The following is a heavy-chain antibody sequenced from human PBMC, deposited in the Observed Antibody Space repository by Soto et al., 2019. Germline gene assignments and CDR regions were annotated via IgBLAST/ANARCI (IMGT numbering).Heavy chain of an antibody. D-gene: IGHD3-22*01. CDR2: IYSDDNT. Sequence: GGSLRLSCAASGFTVSSNYMSWVRQAPGKGLEWVSVIYSDDNTYYADSVKGRFTIFRDISKNTVYLHMNRQRVEDTAVYFCARDRCYRSGYLFDYSGQGKLVTVSS. J-gene: IGHJ4*02. CDR3: ARDRCYRSGYLFDY. V-gene: IGHV3-66*01. CDR1: GFTVSSNY.